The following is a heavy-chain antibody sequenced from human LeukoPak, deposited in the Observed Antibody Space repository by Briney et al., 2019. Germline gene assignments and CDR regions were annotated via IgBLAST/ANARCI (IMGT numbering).Heavy chain of an antibody. CDR1: GSSFTNYW. D-gene: IGHD1-26*01. V-gene: IGHV5-51*01. CDR3: ARRLVGATTTYFDY. Sequence: GASLKISCKGSGSSFTNYWIGWVRQMPGKGLEWMGTIYPGDSDTRYSPSFQGQVTISSDKSISTAYLQWSSLKASDTAMYYCARRLVGATTTYFDYWGQGTLGTVSS. CDR2: IYPGDSDT. J-gene: IGHJ4*02.